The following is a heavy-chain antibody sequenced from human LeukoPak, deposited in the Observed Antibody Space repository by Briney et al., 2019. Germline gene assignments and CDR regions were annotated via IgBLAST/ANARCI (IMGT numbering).Heavy chain of an antibody. CDR1: GLTFSRYW. J-gene: IGHJ4*02. CDR2: INQDGSEK. Sequence: GGPLRLSCAASGLTFSRYWLTWVRQAPGKGLEWVANINQDGSEKNYVDSVKGRFTISRDNAKSSLYLQMNSLRDEDTAVHYCVSRGCTANACFVSSFNCFDHWGQGSPVTVSS. D-gene: IGHD2-8*02. V-gene: IGHV3-7*03. CDR3: VSRGCTANACFVSSFNCFDH.